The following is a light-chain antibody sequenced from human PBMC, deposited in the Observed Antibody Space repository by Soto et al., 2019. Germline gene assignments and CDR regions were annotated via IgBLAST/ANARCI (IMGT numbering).Light chain of an antibody. CDR3: QQVNSLPYT. Sequence: DIQLTQSPSFLSASVGDSVTITCRASQAISSYIVWYQQKPGRAPQLLVYGASILQSGVPSRFSGSGSRTEFTLTISSLLPEDFATYYCQQVNSLPYTFGQGTKIDIK. V-gene: IGKV1-9*01. CDR2: GAS. CDR1: QAISSY. J-gene: IGKJ2*01.